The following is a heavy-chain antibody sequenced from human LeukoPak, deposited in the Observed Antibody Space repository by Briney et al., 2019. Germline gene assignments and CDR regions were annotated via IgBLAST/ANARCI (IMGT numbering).Heavy chain of an antibody. Sequence: KSSETLSLTCAVYGGSFSGYYWSWIRQPPGKGLEWMGEINHSGSTNYNPSLKRRVTISVDTSKNQFSLKLSSVTAADTAVYYCARPSRRGYSYGPNAFDIWGQGTMVTVSS. CDR2: INHSGST. D-gene: IGHD5-18*01. J-gene: IGHJ3*02. CDR1: GGSFSGYY. V-gene: IGHV4-34*01. CDR3: ARPSRRGYSYGPNAFDI.